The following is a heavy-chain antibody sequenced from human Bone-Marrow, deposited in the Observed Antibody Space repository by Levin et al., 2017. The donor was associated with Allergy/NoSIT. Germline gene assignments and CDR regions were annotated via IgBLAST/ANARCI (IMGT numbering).Heavy chain of an antibody. CDR2: INHSGST. CDR3: ARASVLRYFDWLAPPLYYFDY. Sequence: SETLSLTCAVYGGSFSGYYWSWIRQPPGKGLEWIGEINHSGSTNYNPSLKSRVTITVDTSKNQFSLKLSSVTAADTAVYYCARASVLRYFDWLAPPLYYFDYWGQGTLVTVSS. J-gene: IGHJ4*02. V-gene: IGHV4-34*01. CDR1: GGSFSGYY. D-gene: IGHD3-9*01.